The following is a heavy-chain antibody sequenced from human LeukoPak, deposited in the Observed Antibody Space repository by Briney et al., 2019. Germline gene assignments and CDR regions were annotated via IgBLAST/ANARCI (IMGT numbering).Heavy chain of an antibody. CDR2: ISGSGGST. V-gene: IGHV3-23*01. CDR3: ARDPSPRTSYYYYYMDV. J-gene: IGHJ6*03. CDR1: GFTFTSEA. Sequence: GGSLRLSCAASGFTFTSEAMSWVRQAPGKGLEWVSAISGSGGSTYYADSVKGRFTIPRDNAKNSLYLQMNSLRAEDTAVYYCARDPSPRTSYYYYYMDVWGRGTAVTVSS. D-gene: IGHD2-2*01.